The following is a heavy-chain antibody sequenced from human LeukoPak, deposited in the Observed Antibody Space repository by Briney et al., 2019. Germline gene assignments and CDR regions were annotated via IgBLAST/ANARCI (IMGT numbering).Heavy chain of an antibody. V-gene: IGHV3-7*01. CDR3: ARGSSARFIGPEY. D-gene: IGHD1-26*01. CDR1: GFTLSSYW. CDR2: IKQDGSEK. Sequence: GGSLRLSCAASGFTLSSYWMSWVRQAPGKGLEWVANIKQDGSEKNYVDFVKGRFTISRDNAKNSLYLQMNSLRVEDTAVYFCARGSSARFIGPEYWGHGTLVTVSS. J-gene: IGHJ4*01.